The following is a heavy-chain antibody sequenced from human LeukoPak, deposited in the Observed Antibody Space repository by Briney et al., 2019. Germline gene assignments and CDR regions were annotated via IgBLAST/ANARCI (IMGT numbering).Heavy chain of an antibody. CDR3: AKDSGGYYYGSGSYEF. J-gene: IGHJ4*02. V-gene: IGHV4-34*01. D-gene: IGHD3-10*01. Sequence: SETLSLTCAVYGGSFSGYYWSWIRQPPGKGLEWIGEINHSGSTNYNPSLKSRVTISVDTSKNQFSLKLSSVTAADTAVYYCAKDSGGYYYGSGSYEFWGQGTLVTVSS. CDR2: INHSGST. CDR1: GGSFSGYY.